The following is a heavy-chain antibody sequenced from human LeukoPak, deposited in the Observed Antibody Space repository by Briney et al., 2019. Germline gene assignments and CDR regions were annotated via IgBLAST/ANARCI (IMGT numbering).Heavy chain of an antibody. CDR2: VYYSGNT. D-gene: IGHD3-16*01. CDR1: GASISGYY. J-gene: IGHJ6*02. CDR3: ARHGGVSGTYFPPHHYGMDV. V-gene: IGHV4-59*08. Sequence: PSGTLSLTCAVSGASISGYYWSWIRQPPGKGLEWIGFVYYSGNTNYSPSLKSRATISIDTSKNQFSLRLSSVTAADTAVYYCARHGGVSGTYFPPHHYGMDVWGQGTTVTVSS.